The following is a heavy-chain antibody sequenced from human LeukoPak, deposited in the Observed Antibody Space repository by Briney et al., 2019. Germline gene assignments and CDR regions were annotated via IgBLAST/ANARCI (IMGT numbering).Heavy chain of an antibody. Sequence: SETLSLTCTVSGGSISSYYWTWIRQPPGKALEWIGYIYYSGRTSYNPSLKSRVTMSVDTSKNQFSLKLSSVTAADTAVYYCARDGNPWNLDVWGRGTLVTVSS. CDR2: IYYSGRT. CDR3: ARDGNPWNLDV. D-gene: IGHD1-14*01. J-gene: IGHJ2*01. CDR1: GGSISSYY. V-gene: IGHV4-59*01.